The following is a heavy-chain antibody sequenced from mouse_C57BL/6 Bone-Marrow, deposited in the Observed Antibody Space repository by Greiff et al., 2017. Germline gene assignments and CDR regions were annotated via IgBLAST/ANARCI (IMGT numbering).Heavy chain of an antibody. V-gene: IGHV1-64*01. J-gene: IGHJ2*01. Sequence: VQLQQPGAELVKPGASVKLSCKASGYTFTSYWMHWVKQRPGPGLEWIGKIHPNSGSTNYNEKFKRKATLTVAKSSSTAYMQLSSLTSEDSAVYYCARRYYGSYWGQGTTLTVSS. CDR3: ARRYYGSY. D-gene: IGHD1-1*01. CDR2: IHPNSGST. CDR1: GYTFTSYW.